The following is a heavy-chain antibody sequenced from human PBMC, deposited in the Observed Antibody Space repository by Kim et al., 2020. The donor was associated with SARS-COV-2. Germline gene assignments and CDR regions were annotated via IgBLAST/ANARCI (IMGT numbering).Heavy chain of an antibody. D-gene: IGHD3-10*01. CDR2: ST. Sequence: STSYAQKFQGRVTMTRDTSTSTVYMELSILRSEDTAVYYCARDHYGPFDYWGQGTLVTVSS. CDR3: ARDHYGPFDY. J-gene: IGHJ4*02. V-gene: IGHV1-46*01.